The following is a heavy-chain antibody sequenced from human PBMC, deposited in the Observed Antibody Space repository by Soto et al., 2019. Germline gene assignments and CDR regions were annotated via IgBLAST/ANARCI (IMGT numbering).Heavy chain of an antibody. CDR1: GYTFTSYG. J-gene: IGHJ4*02. V-gene: IGHV5-10-1*01. CDR3: ARRVAAAEGGFDY. Sequence: ASVKVSCKASGYTFTSYGITWVRPMHGKGLEWMGRIDPSDSYTNYSPSFQGYVTISADKSISTAYLHWSSLKASDTAMYYCARRVAAAEGGFDYWGQGTLVTVSS. CDR2: IDPSDSYT. D-gene: IGHD6-25*01.